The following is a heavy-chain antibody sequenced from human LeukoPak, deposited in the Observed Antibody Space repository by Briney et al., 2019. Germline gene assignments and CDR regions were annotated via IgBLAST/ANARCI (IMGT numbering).Heavy chain of an antibody. CDR2: IYYSGST. CDR1: GGSISSYY. J-gene: IGHJ3*02. Sequence: SETLSLTCTVSGGSISSYYWSWIRQPPGKGLEWIGYIYYSGSTNYNSSLKSRVTISVDTPKNQFSLKLSSVTAADTAVYYCARQQYYYDRGVDAFDIWGQGTMVTVSS. D-gene: IGHD3-22*01. CDR3: ARQQYYYDRGVDAFDI. V-gene: IGHV4-59*08.